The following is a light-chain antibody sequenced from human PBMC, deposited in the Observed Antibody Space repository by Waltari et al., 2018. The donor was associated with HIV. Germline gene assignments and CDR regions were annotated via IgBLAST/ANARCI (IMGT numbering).Light chain of an antibody. CDR3: QHYNSDPLFA. J-gene: IGKJ3*01. V-gene: IGKV1-13*02. Sequence: QLTQSPSSLSAFVGDIVTINCRATQGIGTDLAWYQQKPGGPPKFLIYDASKLQSGVPPRFSGSGSGRNFSLTISSLQPEDLATYFCQHYNSDPLFAFGPGTKV. CDR1: QGIGTD. CDR2: DAS.